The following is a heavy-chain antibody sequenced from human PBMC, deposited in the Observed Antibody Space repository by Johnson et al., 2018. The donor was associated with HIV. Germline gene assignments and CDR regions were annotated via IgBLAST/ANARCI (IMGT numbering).Heavy chain of an antibody. J-gene: IGHJ3*02. D-gene: IGHD6-13*01. CDR2: ISWDGGRT. CDR1: GFTFSSYA. V-gene: IGHV3-NL1*01. Sequence: QVQLVESGGGVVQPGRSLRLSCAASGFTFSSYAMHWVRQAPGKGLEWVSLISWDGGRTYYAASVKGRFTISRDHSSNTVYLQMNSLGAQDTAVYYCARDVRQAAADTEAFDIWGQGTMVTVSS. CDR3: ARDVRQAAADTEAFDI.